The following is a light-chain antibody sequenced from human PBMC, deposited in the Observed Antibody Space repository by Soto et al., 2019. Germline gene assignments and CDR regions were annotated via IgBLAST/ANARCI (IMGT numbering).Light chain of an antibody. CDR3: QQGHDWPLT. Sequence: EIVMTQSPATLSVSPGERATLSCRASQSISGELAWYQQRPGQPPRLLIYGVSTRATGFPDRFSGSGSGSDFTLPISGLQSEDFAVYYCQQGHDWPLTFCQGTRLDI. CDR1: QSISGE. J-gene: IGKJ2*01. CDR2: GVS. V-gene: IGKV3-15*01.